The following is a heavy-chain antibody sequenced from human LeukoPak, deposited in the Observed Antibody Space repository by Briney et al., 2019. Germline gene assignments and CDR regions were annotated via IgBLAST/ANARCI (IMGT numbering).Heavy chain of an antibody. Sequence: VASVKVSCKASGGTFSSYAISWVRQAPGQGLEWMGGIIPIFGTANYAQKFQGRVTMTRDTSTSTVYMELSSLRSEDTAVYYCARGDEDYFDYWGQGTLVTVSS. CDR1: GGTFSSYA. V-gene: IGHV1-69*05. CDR2: IIPIFGTA. CDR3: ARGDEDYFDY. J-gene: IGHJ4*02.